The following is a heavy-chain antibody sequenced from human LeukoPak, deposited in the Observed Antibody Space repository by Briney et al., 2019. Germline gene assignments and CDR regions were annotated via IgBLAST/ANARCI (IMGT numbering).Heavy chain of an antibody. V-gene: IGHV1-2*02. J-gene: IGHJ6*02. CDR3: ARELYSSSSPGDGYGMDV. Sequence: ASVKVSCEASGYTFTGYYMHWVRQAPGQGLEWMGWINPNSGGTNYAQKFQGRVTMTRDTSISTAYMELSRLRSDDTAVYYCARELYSSSSPGDGYGMDVWGQGTTVTVSS. CDR2: INPNSGGT. D-gene: IGHD6-6*01. CDR1: GYTFTGYY.